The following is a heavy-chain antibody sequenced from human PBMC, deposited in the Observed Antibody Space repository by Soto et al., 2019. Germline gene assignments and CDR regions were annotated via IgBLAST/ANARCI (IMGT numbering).Heavy chain of an antibody. CDR3: AKGVLSFHYGMEV. J-gene: IGHJ6*02. CDR2: ISSTAGRTS. V-gene: IGHV3-23*01. CDR1: GFTFNTYP. Sequence: PGGSMRLSCATSGFTFNTYPMTWVRKDPGKGLEWVSSISSTAGRTSSYADSVKGRFAISRDFSDNTVYLQMNNLRVDDTAVYFCAKGVLSFHYGMEVWGQGTTVTVSS. D-gene: IGHD3-10*01.